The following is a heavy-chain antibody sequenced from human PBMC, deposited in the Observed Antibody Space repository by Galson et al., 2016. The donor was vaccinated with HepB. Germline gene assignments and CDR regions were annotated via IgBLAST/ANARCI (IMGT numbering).Heavy chain of an antibody. CDR2: IASKAFGGTT. J-gene: IGHJ6*01. CDR1: GFTFRDYA. Sequence: SLRLSCAASGFTSGFTFRDYAFSWVRQAPGKGLEWVGFIASKAFGGTTEYPASVKGGLSVSRDDSTGFAYLQMTGLKTEDTATYYCSIGYCSSIRCPGNYFGMDVWGQGTAVTVSS. V-gene: IGHV3-49*04. CDR3: SIGYCSSIRCPGNYFGMDV. D-gene: IGHD2-2*01.